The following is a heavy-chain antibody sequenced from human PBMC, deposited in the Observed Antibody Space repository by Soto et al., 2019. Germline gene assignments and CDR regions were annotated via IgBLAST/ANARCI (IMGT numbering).Heavy chain of an antibody. CDR1: GYTFTSYG. D-gene: IGHD1-1*01. CDR3: ARGGVPMGAFDI. V-gene: IGHV1-18*01. Sequence: ASVKVSCKASGYTFTSYGISWVRQAPGQGLEWMGWISAYIGNTNYAQKLQGRVTITTDTSTSTAYMELSSLRSEDTAVYYCARGGVPMGAFDIWGQGTMVTVSS. J-gene: IGHJ3*02. CDR2: ISAYIGNT.